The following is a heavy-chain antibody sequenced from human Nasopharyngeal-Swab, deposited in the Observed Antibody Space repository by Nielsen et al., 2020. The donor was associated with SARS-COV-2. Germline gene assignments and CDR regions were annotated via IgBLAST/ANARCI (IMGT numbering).Heavy chain of an antibody. CDR1: GVSITSQY. CDR2: ISHNSGT. J-gene: IGHJ5*02. V-gene: IGHV4-59*11. CDR3: AKEGATGWFDP. Sequence: SETLSLTCTVSGVSITSQYWSWIRQPPGKGLEWIGCISHNSGTSYNPSLKSRVTMFMDTSKNQFSLRLRSVTAADTAVYYCAKEGATGWFDPWGQGTLVTVFS.